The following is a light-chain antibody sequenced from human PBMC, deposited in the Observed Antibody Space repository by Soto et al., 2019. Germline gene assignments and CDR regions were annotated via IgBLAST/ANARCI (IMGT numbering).Light chain of an antibody. Sequence: DIVMTQSPLSLPVTSGEPASISCRSSQSLLHGNGYNYLEWYLQKPGQSPQLLIYLGSNRASGVPDRVSGSGSGTDFTLKISRVEAEDVGIYYCMQALQTPYTFGQGTKVEVK. J-gene: IGKJ2*01. CDR2: LGS. CDR1: QSLLHGNGYNY. V-gene: IGKV2-28*01. CDR3: MQALQTPYT.